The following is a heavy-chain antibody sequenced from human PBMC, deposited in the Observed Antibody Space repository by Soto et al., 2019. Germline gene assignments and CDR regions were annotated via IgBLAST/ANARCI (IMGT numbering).Heavy chain of an antibody. CDR1: GGPISSYY. V-gene: IGHV4-59*01. J-gene: IGHJ4*02. Sequence: SLTCTVSGGPISSYYWSWIRQPPGKGLEWIGYIYYSGSTNYNPSLKSRVTISVDTSKNQFSLKLSSVTAADTAVYYCARVRFLEWYFDYWGQGTLVTVSS. CDR3: ARVRFLEWYFDY. D-gene: IGHD3-3*01. CDR2: IYYSGST.